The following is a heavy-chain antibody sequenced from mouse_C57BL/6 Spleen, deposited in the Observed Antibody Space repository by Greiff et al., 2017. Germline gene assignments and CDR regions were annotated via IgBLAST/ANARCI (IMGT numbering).Heavy chain of an antibody. Sequence: VQLQQSGAELVRPGASVKLSCTASGFNIKDDYMHWVKQRPEQGLEWIGWIDPENGDTEYASKFQGKATITADTSSNTAYLQLSSLTSEDTAVYYCTPTGRGLYYFDYWGQGTTLTVSS. V-gene: IGHV14-4*01. CDR1: GFNIKDDY. CDR3: TPTGRGLYYFDY. D-gene: IGHD4-1*02. CDR2: IDPENGDT. J-gene: IGHJ2*01.